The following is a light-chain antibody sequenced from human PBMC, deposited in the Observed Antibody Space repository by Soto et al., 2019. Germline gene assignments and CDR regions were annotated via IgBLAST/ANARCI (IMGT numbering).Light chain of an antibody. CDR3: QQRYRWPPIT. V-gene: IGKV3D-20*02. CDR1: QSVSSSY. CDR2: DAS. J-gene: IGKJ5*01. Sequence: EIVLTQSPGTLFFFPRGKVPPSCRAPQSVSSSYLAWYQQKPGQAPRLLIYDASNRATGIPARFSGSGSGTDFTLTISSLEPEDFAVYYCQQRYRWPPITFGQGTRLEIK.